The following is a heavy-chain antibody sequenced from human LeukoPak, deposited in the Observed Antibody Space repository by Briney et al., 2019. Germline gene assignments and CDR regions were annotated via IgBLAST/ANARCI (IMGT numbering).Heavy chain of an antibody. CDR3: ARGYRGEVSDPEGDS. CDR2: INSDGSET. D-gene: IGHD5/OR15-5a*01. Sequence: GGSLRLPCAASGFTFSNYWMHWVRQAPGKGLVWVSRINSDGSETSHADSVKGRFTISRDNAKNTLYLRMNSLRVEDTAVYYCARGYRGEVSDPEGDSWGQGTLVTVSS. J-gene: IGHJ4*02. V-gene: IGHV3-74*01. CDR1: GFTFSNYW.